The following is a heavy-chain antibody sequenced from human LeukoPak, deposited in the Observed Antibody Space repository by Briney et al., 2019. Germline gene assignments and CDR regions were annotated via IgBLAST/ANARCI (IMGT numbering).Heavy chain of an antibody. CDR3: ARLKVEERYYYMDV. Sequence: GGSLRLSCAASGFTFSDYYMSWIRQAPGKGLEWMGIIYPGDSDTRYSPSFQGQVTISADKSISTAYLQWSSLEASDTAMYYCARLKVEERYYYMDVWGKGTTVTVSS. CDR2: IYPGDSDT. J-gene: IGHJ6*03. CDR1: GFTFSDYY. V-gene: IGHV5-51*01. D-gene: IGHD1-1*01.